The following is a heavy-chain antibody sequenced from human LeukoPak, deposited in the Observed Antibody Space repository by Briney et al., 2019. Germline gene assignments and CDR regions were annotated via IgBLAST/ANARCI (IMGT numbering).Heavy chain of an antibody. CDR3: ARELYDSSGYQTYYYYGMDV. CDR1: GYTFTSYG. J-gene: IGHJ6*02. CDR2: ISAYNGNT. V-gene: IGHV1-18*01. D-gene: IGHD3-22*01. Sequence: GASVKVSCKASGYTFTSYGISWVRQAPGQGLEWMGWISAYNGNTNYAQKLQGRVTMTTDTSTSTAYMELRSLRSDDTAVYYCARELYDSSGYQTYYYYGMDVWGQGTTVTVSS.